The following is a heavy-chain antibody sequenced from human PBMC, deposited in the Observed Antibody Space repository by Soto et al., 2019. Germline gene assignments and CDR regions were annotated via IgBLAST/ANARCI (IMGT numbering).Heavy chain of an antibody. V-gene: IGHV3-9*01. CDR2: ISWNSGSI. J-gene: IGHJ4*01. CDR3: AKECGSSGWEPFDY. CDR1: GFTFDDYA. D-gene: IGHD6-19*01. Sequence: EVQLVESGGGLVQPGRSLRLSCAASGFTFDDYAMHWVRQAPGKGLEWVSGISWNSGSIGYADSVKGRFTISRDNAKNTLYRPMNSLRTEDTALYYYAKECGSSGWEPFDYWGHGPLVNVSS.